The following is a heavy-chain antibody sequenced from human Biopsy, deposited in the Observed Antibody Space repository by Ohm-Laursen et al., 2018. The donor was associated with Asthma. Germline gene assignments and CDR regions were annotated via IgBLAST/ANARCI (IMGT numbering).Heavy chain of an antibody. D-gene: IGHD7-27*01. Sequence: SGTLSLTSTVSCGSLSSSSYYWGWSRQPPRKGRGGGGSIYYNGRTYYNPSLESRVTITVDTSKNQYSLKLSSVTAADTAVYYCARHWDWGSFFDYWGQGTPVTVSS. CDR2: IYYNGRT. V-gene: IGHV4-39*01. J-gene: IGHJ4*02. CDR3: ARHWDWGSFFDY. CDR1: CGSLSSSSYY.